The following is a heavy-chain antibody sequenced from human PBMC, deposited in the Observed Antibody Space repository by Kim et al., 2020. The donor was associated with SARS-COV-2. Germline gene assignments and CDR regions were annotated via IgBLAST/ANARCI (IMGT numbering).Heavy chain of an antibody. CDR1: GFSFSFSDVW. CDR2: VMTKSDGGGT. J-gene: IGHJ5*02. CDR3: ATYYNWFDP. Sequence: GGSLRLSCAASGFSFSFSDVWMSWLRQAPGKGLEWVGIVMTKSDGGGTDYAAAVKGRFTISRDDSKNMLYLQMNSLKTDDTAVYFCATYYNWFDPWSPGTLVTVSS. V-gene: IGHV3-15*01. D-gene: IGHD2-21*01.